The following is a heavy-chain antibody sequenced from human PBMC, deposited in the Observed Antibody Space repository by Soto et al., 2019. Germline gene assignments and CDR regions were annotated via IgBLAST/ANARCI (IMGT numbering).Heavy chain of an antibody. CDR2: IIAYNSNT. Sequence: ASVKVSCKASGYTFSSYGISWVRQAPGQGLEWMGWIIAYNSNTNYAQNLQGRVTLTRDTSTNTVYMELGSLRSDHTAVYYCARGLTSGDYWGQGTLVTVSS. J-gene: IGHJ4*02. V-gene: IGHV1-18*01. CDR1: GYTFSSYG. CDR3: ARGLTSGDY.